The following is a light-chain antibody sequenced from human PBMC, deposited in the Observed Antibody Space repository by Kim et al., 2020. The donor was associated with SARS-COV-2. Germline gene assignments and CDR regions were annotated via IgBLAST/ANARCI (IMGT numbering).Light chain of an antibody. J-gene: IGLJ2*01. Sequence: GNRVTFSCSGSSSNIGSNYVYWYQQLPGTAPKLLIYRNNQRPSGVPDRFSGSKSGTSASLAISGLRSEDEADYYCAAWDDSLSGPLFGGGTQLTVL. CDR1: SSNIGSNY. V-gene: IGLV1-47*01. CDR2: RNN. CDR3: AAWDDSLSGPL.